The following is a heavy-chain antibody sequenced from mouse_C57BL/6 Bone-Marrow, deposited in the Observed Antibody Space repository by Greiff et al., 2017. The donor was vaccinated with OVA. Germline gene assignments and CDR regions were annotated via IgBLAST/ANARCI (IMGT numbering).Heavy chain of an antibody. V-gene: IGHV1-7*01. Sequence: VQLQQSGAELAKPGASVKLSCKASGYTFTSYWMHWVKQRPGQGLEWIGYINPSSGYTKYNQKFKDKATLTADKSSSTAYMQLSSLTYEDSAVYYCANPYGSSSWYFDVWGTGTTVTVSS. CDR3: ANPYGSSSWYFDV. CDR1: GYTFTSYW. CDR2: INPSSGYT. D-gene: IGHD1-1*01. J-gene: IGHJ1*03.